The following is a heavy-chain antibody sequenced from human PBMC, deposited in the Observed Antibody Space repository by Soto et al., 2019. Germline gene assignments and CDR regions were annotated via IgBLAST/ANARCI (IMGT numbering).Heavy chain of an antibody. CDR1: GDTFTTYY. V-gene: IGHV1-2*04. CDR2: INSHTGAP. J-gene: IGHJ4*02. D-gene: IGHD2-21*02. CDR3: ARSVTPHLAPDF. Sequence: ASVKVSCKASGDTFTTYYINWVRKAPGQGLEWLGWINSHTGAPKYGQKFQVWATLTRDTSVTTAYMEVSRLTSGDTAVYFCARSVTPHLAPDFRAQGTPVPVSS.